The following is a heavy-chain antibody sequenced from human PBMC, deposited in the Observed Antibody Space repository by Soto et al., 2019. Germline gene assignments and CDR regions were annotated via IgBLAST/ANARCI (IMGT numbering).Heavy chain of an antibody. D-gene: IGHD3-10*01. Sequence: SEILSLTCAVYGGSISSGDYYWSWIRQPPGKGLEWIAYIYYTGITNFNPSLKSLVTISMDTSKNQFSLKLRSVTAADTAVYYCETLRGLGEVSPYFDYWGQGLMVNVSS. CDR1: GGSISSGDYY. J-gene: IGHJ4*02. CDR3: ETLRGLGEVSPYFDY. CDR2: IYYTGIT. V-gene: IGHV4-61*08.